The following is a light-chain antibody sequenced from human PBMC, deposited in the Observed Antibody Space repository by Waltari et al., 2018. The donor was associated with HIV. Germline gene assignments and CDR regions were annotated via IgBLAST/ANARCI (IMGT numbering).Light chain of an antibody. V-gene: IGLV1-51*01. CDR2: DKN. J-gene: IGLJ3*02. CDR1: SSKIRNLS. CDR3: GRWDSSLSGHWV. Sequence: QSVLTQPPSVSAAPGQKVTISCSETSSKIRNLSVSWYQQLPGPTPKLLIYDKNKRPSGIPDRFSGSKSGTTATLGITGLQTGDEADYYCGRWDSSLSGHWVFGGGTKLTVL.